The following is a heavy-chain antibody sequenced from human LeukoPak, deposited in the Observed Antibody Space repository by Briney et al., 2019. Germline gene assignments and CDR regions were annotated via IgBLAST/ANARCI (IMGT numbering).Heavy chain of an antibody. CDR1: GFTFNNYG. J-gene: IGHJ4*02. CDR3: VRDKGVAAAFYYFDY. Sequence: PGGSLRLSCAASGFTFNNYGIHWVRQAPGKGLEWVAVISYDGSDKYYADSVKGRFTISRDNSKNTLYLQMNSLRAEDTALYYCVRDKGVAAAFYYFDYWGQGTLVTVSS. V-gene: IGHV3-30*03. D-gene: IGHD6-13*01. CDR2: ISYDGSDK.